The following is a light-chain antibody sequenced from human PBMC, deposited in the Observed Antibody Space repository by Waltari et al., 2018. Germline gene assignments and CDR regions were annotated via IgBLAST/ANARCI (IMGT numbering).Light chain of an antibody. J-gene: IGLJ1*01. CDR1: SSDLGAYNF. CDR2: DVN. CDR3: SSYTTGSTRYV. Sequence: QSALTQPASVSGSPGQSITISCTGTSSDLGAYNFLSWYQKHPGKAPKVMIYDVNNRPSGVSSRFSGSKSGNTASLTISGLQAEDEADYYCSSYTTGSTRYVFGSGTKVTVL. V-gene: IGLV2-14*03.